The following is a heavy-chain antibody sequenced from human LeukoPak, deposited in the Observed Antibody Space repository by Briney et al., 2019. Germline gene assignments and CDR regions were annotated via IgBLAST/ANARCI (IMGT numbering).Heavy chain of an antibody. D-gene: IGHD4-17*01. CDR3: ARHPYGDYVPSFDY. CDR2: IYYSGST. Sequence: SETLSLTCTVSGGSISSYYWSWIRQPPGKGLEWIGYIYYSGSTNYNPSLKSRVTISVDTSKNQFSLKLSSVTAADTAVYYCARHPYGDYVPSFDYWGQGTLVTVSS. V-gene: IGHV4-59*08. J-gene: IGHJ4*02. CDR1: GGSISSYY.